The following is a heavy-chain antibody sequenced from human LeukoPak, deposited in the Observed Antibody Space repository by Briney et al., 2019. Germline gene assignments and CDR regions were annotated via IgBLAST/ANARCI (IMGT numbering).Heavy chain of an antibody. J-gene: IGHJ4*02. Sequence: GGSLRLSCAASGFTFSSYGMHWVRQAPGKGLEWVAFIRYDGSNKYYADSVKGRFTISRDNSKNTLYLQMNSLRAEDTAVYYCAKGRGWLQFFDYWGQGTLVTVSS. CDR2: IRYDGSNK. CDR3: AKGRGWLQFFDY. V-gene: IGHV3-30*02. D-gene: IGHD5-24*01. CDR1: GFTFSSYG.